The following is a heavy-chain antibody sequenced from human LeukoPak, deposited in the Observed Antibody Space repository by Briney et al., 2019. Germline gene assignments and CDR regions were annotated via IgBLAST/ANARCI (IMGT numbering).Heavy chain of an antibody. V-gene: IGHV4-38-2*02. D-gene: IGHD5-12*01. CDR3: ARARGTVAIDY. CDR1: GYSISSGYY. J-gene: IGHJ4*02. CDR2: IYHSGST. Sequence: SETLSLTCTVSGYSISSGYYWGWIRQPPGKGLEWIGSIYHSGSTYYNPSLKSRVTISVDTSKNQFSLKMRSVTAADTAVYYCARARGTVAIDYWGQGTLVTVSS.